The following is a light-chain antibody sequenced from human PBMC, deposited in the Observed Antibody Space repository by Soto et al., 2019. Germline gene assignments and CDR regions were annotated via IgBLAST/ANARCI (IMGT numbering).Light chain of an antibody. CDR1: QSISSN. V-gene: IGKV3-15*01. J-gene: IGKJ1*01. CDR2: GAS. Sequence: EIVMTQSPATLSVSRGERATLSCRASQSISSNLAWYQHKPGQAPRLLIYGASTRATAIPAMFSGSGSGTEFTLNISSLQSEDFAFSYCQQYHNWPRTFGQATKVEIK. CDR3: QQYHNWPRT.